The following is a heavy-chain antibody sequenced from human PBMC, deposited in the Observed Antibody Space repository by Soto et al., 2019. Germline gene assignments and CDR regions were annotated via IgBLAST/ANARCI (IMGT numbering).Heavy chain of an antibody. CDR2: IDWDDDK. CDR1: GFSLSTSCSR. Sequence: SGRTLVNPTQTLTLNWTFSGFSLSTSCSRVRWIRQPPWKALEWLARIDWDDDKFYSTSLKTRLAISKDTSKNQVVLTMTNMDPVDTATYYCARSRDYDSRGYCFDYWGQGTLDT. J-gene: IGHJ4*02. V-gene: IGHV2-70*04. D-gene: IGHD3-22*01. CDR3: ARSRDYDSRGYCFDY.